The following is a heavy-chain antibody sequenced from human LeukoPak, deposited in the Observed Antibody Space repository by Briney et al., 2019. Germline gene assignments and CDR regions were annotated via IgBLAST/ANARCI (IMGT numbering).Heavy chain of an antibody. V-gene: IGHV3-30*01. J-gene: IGHJ4*02. CDR2: ILYDEVNK. D-gene: IGHD1-14*01. Sequence: PGMSLRLSCAASAFTFSSYTMHWVRQAPGKGLVWVAVILYDEVNKYYADSVKGRFTISRDNSKTTPYLQMNPLRAEDTAVYYCAGDGFNLVYWGQGTLVTVSS. CDR3: AGDGFNLVY. CDR1: AFTFSSYT.